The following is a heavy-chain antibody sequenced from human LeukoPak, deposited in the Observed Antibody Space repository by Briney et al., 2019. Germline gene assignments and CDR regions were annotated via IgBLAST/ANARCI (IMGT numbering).Heavy chain of an antibody. V-gene: IGHV1-24*01. CDR1: GYTLTELS. CDR3: ARDHNYDSSGYYT. Sequence: GASVKVSCKVSGYTLTELSMHWVRQAPGKGLEWMGGFDPEDGETIYAQKLQGRVTMTTDTSTSTAYMELRSLRSDDTAVYYCARDHNYDSSGYYTWGQGTLVTVSS. D-gene: IGHD3-22*01. CDR2: FDPEDGET. J-gene: IGHJ5*02.